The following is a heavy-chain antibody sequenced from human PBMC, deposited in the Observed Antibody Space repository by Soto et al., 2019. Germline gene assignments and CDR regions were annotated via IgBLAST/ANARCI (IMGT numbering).Heavy chain of an antibody. Sequence: GGSLRLSCAASGFTFSSYAMHWVRQAPGKGLEWVAVISYDGSNKYYADSVKGRFTISRDNSKNTLYLQMNSLRAEDTAVYYCAREGPVVPAAMPCMDVWGQGTTVTVSS. CDR1: GFTFSSYA. J-gene: IGHJ6*02. V-gene: IGHV3-30-3*01. D-gene: IGHD2-2*01. CDR3: AREGPVVPAAMPCMDV. CDR2: ISYDGSNK.